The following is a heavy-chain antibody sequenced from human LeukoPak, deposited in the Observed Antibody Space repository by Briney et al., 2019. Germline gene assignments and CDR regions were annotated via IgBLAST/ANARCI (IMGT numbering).Heavy chain of an antibody. CDR3: ARANANMNQIDYYYYYMDV. J-gene: IGHJ6*03. V-gene: IGHV1-69*01. Sequence: SVKVSCKASGGTFSSYAISWVRQAPGQGLEWMGGIIPIFGTANYAQKFQGRVTITADESTSTAYMELSSLRSEDTAVYYCARANANMNQIDYYYYYMDVWGKGTTVTVSS. CDR2: IIPIFGTA. CDR1: GGTFSSYA. D-gene: IGHD1-14*01.